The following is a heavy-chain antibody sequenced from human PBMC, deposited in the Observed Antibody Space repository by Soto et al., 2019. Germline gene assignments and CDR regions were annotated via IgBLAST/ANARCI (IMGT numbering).Heavy chain of an antibody. V-gene: IGHV5-51*01. CDR3: ARLRVGTATALRYFDY. CDR1: GYSFTSYW. Sequence: PGESLKISCKGSGYSFTSYWIGWVRQMPGKGLEWMGIIYPGDSDTRYSPSFQGQVTISADKSISTAYLQWSSLKASDTAMYYCARLRVGTATALRYFDYWGQGTLVTVSS. J-gene: IGHJ4*02. D-gene: IGHD5-18*01. CDR2: IYPGDSDT.